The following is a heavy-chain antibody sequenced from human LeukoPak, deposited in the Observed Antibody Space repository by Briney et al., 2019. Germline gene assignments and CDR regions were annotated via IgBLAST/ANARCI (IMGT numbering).Heavy chain of an antibody. Sequence: GGSLRLSCAASGFTFDDYAMHWVRHAPGKGLEWVSLISGDGGSTFYADSVKGRFTISRDNSKYSLYLQMNSLRTEDTALYYCAKGTYYDFWSGYYYYYYYIDVWGKGTTVTVSS. CDR3: AKGTYYDFWSGYYYYYYYIDV. D-gene: IGHD3-3*01. J-gene: IGHJ6*03. CDR2: ISGDGGST. V-gene: IGHV3-43*02. CDR1: GFTFDDYA.